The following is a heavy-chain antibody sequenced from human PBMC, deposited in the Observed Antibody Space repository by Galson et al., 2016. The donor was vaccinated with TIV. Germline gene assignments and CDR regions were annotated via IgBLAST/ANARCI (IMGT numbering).Heavy chain of an antibody. Sequence: SQTLSLTCPVPSDSITTYYWSWIRQPAGRGLEWIGRVYASGSTNYNPSLKSRVPMPIDTAKSHFSLKLSPVTAADSAIYYCARGGAWAFDSWGQGTLVTVSS. D-gene: IGHD1-26*01. V-gene: IGHV4-4*07. CDR3: ARGGAWAFDS. CDR1: SDSITTYY. CDR2: VYASGST. J-gene: IGHJ4*02.